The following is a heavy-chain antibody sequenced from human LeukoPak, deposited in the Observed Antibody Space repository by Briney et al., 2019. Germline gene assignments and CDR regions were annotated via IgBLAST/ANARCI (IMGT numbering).Heavy chain of an antibody. CDR1: GYTFTGYY. CDR2: INPNSGGT. CDR3: ARDPNTIFSMRSSEYFDY. J-gene: IGHJ4*02. Sequence: GASVKASCKASGYTFTGYYMHWVRQAPGQGLEWMGWINPNSGGTNYAQKFQGRVTMTRDTSISTAYMELSRLRSDDTAVYYCARDPNTIFSMRSSEYFDYWGQGTLVTVSS. V-gene: IGHV1-2*02. D-gene: IGHD3-9*01.